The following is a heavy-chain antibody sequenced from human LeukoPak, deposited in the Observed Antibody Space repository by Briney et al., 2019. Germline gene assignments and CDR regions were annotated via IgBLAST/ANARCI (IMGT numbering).Heavy chain of an antibody. D-gene: IGHD6-13*01. Sequence: GGSLRLSCAASGFTFSSYEMNWVRQAPGKGLEWVSYISSSGSTIYYADSVKGRFTISRDNAKNSLYLQMNSLRAEDTAVYYCARDHYSSRWYGADYWGQGTLVTVSS. CDR3: ARDHYSSRWYGADY. V-gene: IGHV3-48*03. CDR2: ISSSGSTI. CDR1: GFTFSSYE. J-gene: IGHJ4*02.